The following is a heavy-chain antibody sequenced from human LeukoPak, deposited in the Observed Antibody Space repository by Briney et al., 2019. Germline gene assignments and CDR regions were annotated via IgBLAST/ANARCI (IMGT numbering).Heavy chain of an antibody. V-gene: IGHV3-48*04. CDR2: ISSSSSTI. Sequence: PGGSLRLSCAASGFTFSSYSMNWVRQAPGKGLEWVSYISSSSSTIYYADSVKGRFTISRDNAKNSLYLQMNSLRAEDTAVYYCARDGARVGGANWFDPWGQGTLVTVSS. CDR3: ARDGARVGGANWFDP. J-gene: IGHJ5*02. D-gene: IGHD1-26*01. CDR1: GFTFSSYS.